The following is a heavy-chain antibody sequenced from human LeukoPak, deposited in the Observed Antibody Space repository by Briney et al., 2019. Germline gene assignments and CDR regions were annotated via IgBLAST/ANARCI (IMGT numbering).Heavy chain of an antibody. CDR1: EYTFTANY. Sequence: ASVKVSCKASEYTFTANYMHWVRQAPGQGLEWIGCINPHSGDTNYAQRFHARVTMTRDTSISTVYMELSRLNSDDTALYYCAREDLVIAATFDIWGHGTEVTVSS. J-gene: IGHJ3*02. CDR3: AREDLVIAATFDI. CDR2: INPHSGDT. V-gene: IGHV1-2*02. D-gene: IGHD2-21*01.